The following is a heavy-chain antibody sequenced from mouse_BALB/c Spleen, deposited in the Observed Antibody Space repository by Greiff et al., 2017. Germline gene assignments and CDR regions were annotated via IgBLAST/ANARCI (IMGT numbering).Heavy chain of an antibody. CDR2: ISDGGSYT. CDR1: GFTFSDYY. CDR3: ARDYGSAMDY. V-gene: IGHV5-4*02. D-gene: IGHD1-1*01. Sequence: EVQGVESGGGLVKPGGSLKLSCAASGFTFSDYYMYWVRQTPEKRLEWVATISDGGSYTYYPDSVKGRFTISRDNARNILYLQMSSLRSEDTAMYYCARDYGSAMDYWGQGTSVTVSS. J-gene: IGHJ4*01.